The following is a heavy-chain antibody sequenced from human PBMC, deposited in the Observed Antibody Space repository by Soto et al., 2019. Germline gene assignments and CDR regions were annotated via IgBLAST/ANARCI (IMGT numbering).Heavy chain of an antibody. J-gene: IGHJ5*02. CDR1: VVTLVYYC. CDR2: IWNHGNTA. V-gene: IGHV3-33*01. D-gene: IGHD3-16*01. CDR3: ERLHHRNIIGGIDT. Sequence: GGSXRLSWLSSVVTLVYYCLHWFRQSPGKGLEWVALIWNHGNTAYHADSVKGRFTVSRDNSRNTVYLQMNSLRAEDTAVYYCERLHHRNIIGGIDTWGRGTLVTVSS.